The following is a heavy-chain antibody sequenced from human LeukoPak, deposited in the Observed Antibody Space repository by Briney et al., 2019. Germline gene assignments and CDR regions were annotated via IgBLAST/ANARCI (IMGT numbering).Heavy chain of an antibody. CDR3: ARFGPPDPYYYDSSGPIDP. D-gene: IGHD3-22*01. CDR2: IYYSGST. CDR1: GSSISSHY. Sequence: PSETLSLTCTVSGSSISSHYWSWIRQPPGKGLEWIGYIYYSGSTTYNPSLKSRVTISVDTSQNQFSLKLSSVIAADTVVYYCARFGPPDPYYYDSSGPIDPWGQGTLVTVSS. J-gene: IGHJ5*02. V-gene: IGHV4-59*11.